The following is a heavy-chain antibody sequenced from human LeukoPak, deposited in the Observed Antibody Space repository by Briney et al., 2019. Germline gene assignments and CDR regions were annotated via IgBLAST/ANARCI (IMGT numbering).Heavy chain of an antibody. J-gene: IGHJ4*02. CDR3: AKDPRRVARLITFGGGRPYYFDY. CDR1: GFTFSDYY. CDR2: ISSSGSTI. V-gene: IGHV3-11*01. Sequence: GGSLRLSCAASGFTFSDYYMSWIRQAPGKGLEWVSYISSSGSTIYYADSVKGRFTISRDNAKNSLYLQMNSLRAEDTAIYYCAKDPRRVARLITFGGGRPYYFDYWGQGTLVTVSS. D-gene: IGHD3-16*01.